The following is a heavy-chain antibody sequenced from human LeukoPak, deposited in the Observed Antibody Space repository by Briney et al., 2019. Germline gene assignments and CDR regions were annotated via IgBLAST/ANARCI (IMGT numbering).Heavy chain of an antibody. CDR3: AKESLVVIESYFDN. J-gene: IGHJ4*02. D-gene: IGHD3-22*01. CDR2: INGSGGST. Sequence: PGGSLRLSCAASGFTFNTYAMSWVRQAPGKGLEWVSGINGSGGSTYYADSVKGRFTMSRDKSKNTLYLQMNSLRGEDTAEYFCAKESLVVIESYFDNWGQGTLVTVSS. V-gene: IGHV3-23*01. CDR1: GFTFNTYA.